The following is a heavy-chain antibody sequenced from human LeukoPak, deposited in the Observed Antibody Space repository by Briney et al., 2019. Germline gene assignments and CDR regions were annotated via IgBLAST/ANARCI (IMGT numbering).Heavy chain of an antibody. CDR3: ARDGCSSTSCYPYNWFVP. J-gene: IGHJ5*02. V-gene: IGHV1-69*06. CDR1: GGTFSSYA. D-gene: IGHD2-2*01. CDR2: FIPIFGTA. Sequence: SVTVSCRASGGTFSSYAISWVRQGPGQGLEWMGGFIPIFGTANYAQKFQGRVTITADKSTSTGYMELSSLRSEDTAVYYWARDGCSSTSCYPYNWFVPWGQGTLVTVSS.